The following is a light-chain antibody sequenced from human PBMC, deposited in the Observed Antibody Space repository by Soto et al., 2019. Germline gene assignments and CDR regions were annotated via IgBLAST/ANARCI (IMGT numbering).Light chain of an antibody. CDR3: QQRSNWPRIT. CDR2: DAS. CDR1: QTVRNNY. Sequence: EFVLTQSPGTLSLSPGERATLSCRAIQTVRNNYLAWYQQKPGQAPRLLIYDASNRATGIPARFSGSGSGTDFTLTISSLEPEDFAVYYGQQRSNWPRITFGQGTRLEI. J-gene: IGKJ5*01. V-gene: IGKV3-11*01.